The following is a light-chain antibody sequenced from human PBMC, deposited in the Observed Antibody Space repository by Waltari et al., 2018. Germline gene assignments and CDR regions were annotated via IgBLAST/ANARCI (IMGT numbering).Light chain of an antibody. V-gene: IGKV3-15*01. CDR1: QSVSSN. J-gene: IGKJ1*01. CDR2: GAS. Sequence: EIVITQSPATLSVSPGERATLSCRDSQSVSSNLAWYQQKSGQAPRLLIYGASTRATGIPARFSGSWSGTEFTLTISSLQSEDFAVYYCQQYNNWPGTFGQGTKVQIK. CDR3: QQYNNWPGT.